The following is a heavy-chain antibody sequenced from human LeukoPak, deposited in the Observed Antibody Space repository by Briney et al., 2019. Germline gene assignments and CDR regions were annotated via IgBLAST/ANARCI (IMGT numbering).Heavy chain of an antibody. J-gene: IGHJ6*02. CDR3: AKSSLSVPYYYYGMDV. V-gene: IGHV3-23*01. D-gene: IGHD5/OR15-5a*01. CDR2: ISGSGGST. CDR1: GFTFSSYA. Sequence: GGSLRLSCAASGFTFSSYAMSWVRQAPGKGLEWVSAISGSGGSTYYADSVKGRFTISRDNSKNTLYLQMNSLRFFDTAVYYCAKSSLSVPYYYYGMDVWGQGTTVTVSS.